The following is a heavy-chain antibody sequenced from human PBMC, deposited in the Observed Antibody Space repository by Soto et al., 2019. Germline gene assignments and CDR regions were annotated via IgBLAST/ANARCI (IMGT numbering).Heavy chain of an antibody. J-gene: IGHJ3*02. CDR3: ARDPGVGPGSRLGFDI. Sequence: QVQLVQSGAEVKKPGASVKVACKASAYTFTNYAMHWARQAPGQRLEWMGWINAGNGDTKYSQKFQGRVSITRDTSASTVYMELSSLRSEDTAVYYCARDPGVGPGSRLGFDIWGQGTMVTISS. V-gene: IGHV1-3*01. CDR2: INAGNGDT. D-gene: IGHD1-26*01. CDR1: AYTFTNYA.